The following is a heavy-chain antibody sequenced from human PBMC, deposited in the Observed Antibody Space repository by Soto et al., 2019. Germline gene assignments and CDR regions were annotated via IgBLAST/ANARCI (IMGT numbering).Heavy chain of an antibody. CDR3: VKDVSPGIVGAPYYFDY. D-gene: IGHD1-26*01. J-gene: IGHJ4*02. V-gene: IGHV3-64D*08. Sequence: GGSLRLSCSASGFTFSSYAMHWVRQAPGKGLEYVSAISSNGGSTYYADSVKGRFTISRDNSKNTLYLQMSSLRAEDTAVYYCVKDVSPGIVGAPYYFDYWGQGTLVTVSS. CDR2: ISSNGGST. CDR1: GFTFSSYA.